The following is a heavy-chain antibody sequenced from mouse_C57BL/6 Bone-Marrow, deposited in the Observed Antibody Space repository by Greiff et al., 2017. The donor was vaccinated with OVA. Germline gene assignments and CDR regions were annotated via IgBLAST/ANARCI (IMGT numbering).Heavy chain of an antibody. Sequence: QVQLKESDAELVKPGASVKISCKVSGYTFTDHTIHWVKQRPEQGLEWIGYIYPRDGSTKYNEKLKGKATLTADKSSSTAYMQLNSLTSEDSAVYFCARGPYPYYYAMDYWGQGTSVTVSS. J-gene: IGHJ4*01. V-gene: IGHV1-78*01. D-gene: IGHD2-10*01. CDR2: IYPRDGST. CDR1: GYTFTDHT. CDR3: ARGPYPYYYAMDY.